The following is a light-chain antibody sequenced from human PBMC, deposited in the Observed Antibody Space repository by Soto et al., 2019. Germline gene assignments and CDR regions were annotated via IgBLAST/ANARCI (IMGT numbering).Light chain of an antibody. V-gene: IGKV3-15*01. J-gene: IGKJ4*01. CDR1: QSVSSN. CDR2: DAS. CDR3: QQYNNWPPVT. Sequence: EIVMTQSPATLSLSPGERATLSCRASQSVSSNLAWYQQKPGQAPRLLIYDASNRATGIPARFSGRGSGTDFTLTISSLESEDFAVYYCQQYNNWPPVTFGGGTKVEIK.